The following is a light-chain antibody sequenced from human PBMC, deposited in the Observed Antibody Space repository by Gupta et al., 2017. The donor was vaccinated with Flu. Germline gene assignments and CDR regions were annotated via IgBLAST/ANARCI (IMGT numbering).Light chain of an antibody. J-gene: IGKJ1*01. CDR3: MQGAHWPWA. CDR2: RVS. Sequence: ISCRSSQGLVYSDGNTYLHWFQQGPGQSPRRLIYRVSYRDSGVPDRFSGSESGTDFTLKISRVEAEDVGIYFCMQGAHWPWAFGQGTTVEIK. V-gene: IGKV2-30*01. CDR1: QGLVYSDGNTY.